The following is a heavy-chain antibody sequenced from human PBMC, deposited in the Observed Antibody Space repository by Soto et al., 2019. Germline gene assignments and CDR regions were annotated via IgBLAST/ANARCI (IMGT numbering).Heavy chain of an antibody. CDR2: ISYDGKEK. J-gene: IGHJ4*02. D-gene: IGHD6-6*01. Sequence: QVQLVESGGGVVQPGGSLRLSCATSGFLFSGYAMHWVRQTPGKVLEWVAVISYDGKEKYYADSAEGRFTISRESSGVTLYLQMSSLRVEDTAVYYCARGRGLAARPQHLDHWGQGTLVTVSS. CDR3: ARGRGLAARPQHLDH. CDR1: GFLFSGYA. V-gene: IGHV3-30*04.